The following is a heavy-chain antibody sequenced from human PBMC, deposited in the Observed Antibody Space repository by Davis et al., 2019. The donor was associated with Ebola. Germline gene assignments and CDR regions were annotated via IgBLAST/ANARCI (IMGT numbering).Heavy chain of an antibody. J-gene: IGHJ4*02. CDR2: IYYSGST. V-gene: IGHV4-31*03. Sequence: SETLSLTCTVSGGSISSGGYYWSWIRQHPGKGLEWIGYIYYSGSTYYNPSLKSRVTISVDTSKNQFSLKLSSVTAADTAVYYCARVRGWQMGRLDYWGQGTLVTVSS. CDR3: ARVRGWQMGRLDY. CDR1: GGSISSGGYY. D-gene: IGHD6-19*01.